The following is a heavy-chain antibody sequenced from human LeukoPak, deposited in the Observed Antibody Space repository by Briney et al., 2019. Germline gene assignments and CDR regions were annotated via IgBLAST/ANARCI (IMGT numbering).Heavy chain of an antibody. D-gene: IGHD1-26*01. CDR3: AKGGKWDVTPFDY. Sequence: GGSLGLSCAASGFTFNSFVMNWVRQAPGKGLEWVSTISGGGGSTYYADSVKGRFTISRDNSKNTLYLQVNSLRAGDTAVYYCAKGGKWDVTPFDYWGQGTLVTVSS. CDR1: GFTFNSFV. J-gene: IGHJ4*02. CDR2: ISGGGGST. V-gene: IGHV3-23*01.